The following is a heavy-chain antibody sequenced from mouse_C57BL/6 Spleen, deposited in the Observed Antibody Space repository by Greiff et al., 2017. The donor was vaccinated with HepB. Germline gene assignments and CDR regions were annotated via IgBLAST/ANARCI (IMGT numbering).Heavy chain of an antibody. J-gene: IGHJ2*01. CDR3: ARTSRIKY. Sequence: EVQLQESGPGLVKPSQSLSLTCTVTGYSITSGYGWNWIRQVPGNKPEWMGYISYSGSTNYNPSLKSRISITRDTSKNQFFLQLNSVTTEDTATYYCARTSRIKYWGPGATLTVSS. V-gene: IGHV3-2*02. CDR2: ISYSGST. CDR1: GYSITSGYG. D-gene: IGHD3-3*01.